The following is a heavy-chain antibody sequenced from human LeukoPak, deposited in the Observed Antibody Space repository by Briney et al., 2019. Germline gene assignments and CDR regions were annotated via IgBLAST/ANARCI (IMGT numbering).Heavy chain of an antibody. J-gene: IGHJ4*02. D-gene: IGHD1-1*01. CDR1: GFTFSSYG. CDR3: AKTYDNLWYFDF. Sequence: PGRSLRLSCAASGFTFSSYGMRWVRQAPGKGLEWVAVISYDGSNKYYADSVKGRFTISRDNSKNTLYLQMNSLRAEDTAIYYCAKTYDNLWYFDFWGQGTLVTVSS. CDR2: ISYDGSNK. V-gene: IGHV3-30*18.